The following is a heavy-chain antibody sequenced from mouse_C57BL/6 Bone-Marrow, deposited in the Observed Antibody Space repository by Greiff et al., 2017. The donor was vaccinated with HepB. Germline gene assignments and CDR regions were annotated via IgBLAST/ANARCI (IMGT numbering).Heavy chain of an antibody. CDR3: ARHARRGYFDV. CDR2: ISGGGGNT. Sequence: EVQGVESGGGLVKPGGSLKLSCAASGFTFSSYTMSWVRQTPEKRLEWVATISGGGGNTYYPDSVKGRFTISRDNAKNTLYLQMSSLRSEDTALYYCARHARRGYFDVWGTGTTVTVSS. V-gene: IGHV5-9*01. CDR1: GFTFSSYT. J-gene: IGHJ1*03.